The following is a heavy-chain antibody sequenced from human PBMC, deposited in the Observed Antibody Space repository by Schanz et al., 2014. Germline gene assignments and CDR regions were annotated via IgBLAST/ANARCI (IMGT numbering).Heavy chain of an antibody. CDR3: ARPSDSSWYMDV. D-gene: IGHD2-21*02. J-gene: IGHJ6*03. Sequence: EVHLVESGGGVVQPGRSLRLSCVASGFTFISYDIHWVRQAPGKGLEWVSSISSTSSYIFYADSVKGRFTISRDNAKNSLYLQMNSLRAEDTAVYYCARPSDSSWYMDVWGKGTTVTVSS. CDR2: ISSTSSYI. CDR1: GFTFISYD. V-gene: IGHV3-21*01.